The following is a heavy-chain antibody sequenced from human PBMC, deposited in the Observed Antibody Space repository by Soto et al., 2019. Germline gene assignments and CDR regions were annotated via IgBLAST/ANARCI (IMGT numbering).Heavy chain of an antibody. CDR2: IPGSGGHKLHP. D-gene: IGHD7-27*01. V-gene: IGHV3-23*01. J-gene: IGHJ6*03. CDR3: TNEIASDWGYMDF. CDR1: GFTFTNYA. Sequence: GGSLRLSCAASGFTFTNYAMSWVRLAPGQGLEWVSTIPGSGGHKLHPEYADSVKGRFTISRDNSKDTLYLQMDSLSAEDTAVYYCTNEIASDWGYMDFWGQGTTVTVSS.